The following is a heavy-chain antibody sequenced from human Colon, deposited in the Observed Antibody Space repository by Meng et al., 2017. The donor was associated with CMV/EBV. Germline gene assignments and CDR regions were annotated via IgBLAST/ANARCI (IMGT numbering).Heavy chain of an antibody. Sequence: GGPLRLSCAASGFPVSANYMAWFRQAPGKGLEWVSIIYTGGTTTLYADSVKGRFSISTDNSKNTLYLQMSSLRDEDTAVYYCAREGYFRGFENWGQGTLVTVSS. V-gene: IGHV3-53*01. D-gene: IGHD1-1*01. CDR3: AREGYFRGFEN. CDR1: GFPVSANY. J-gene: IGHJ1*01. CDR2: IYTGGTTT.